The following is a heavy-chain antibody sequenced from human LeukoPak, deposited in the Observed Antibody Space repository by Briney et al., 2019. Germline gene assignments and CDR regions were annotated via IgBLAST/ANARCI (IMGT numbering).Heavy chain of an antibody. Sequence: SGGSLRLSRAASGFSFSRYDMNWVRQAPGKGLEWVSRIHSSGGSTYYADSVKGRFTISRDNAKNTLYLQMNSLRAEDTAVYYCAKSNGDYGDAFDIWGQGTMVTVSS. V-gene: IGHV3-23*01. D-gene: IGHD4-17*01. CDR1: GFSFSRYD. CDR3: AKSNGDYGDAFDI. J-gene: IGHJ3*02. CDR2: IHSSGGST.